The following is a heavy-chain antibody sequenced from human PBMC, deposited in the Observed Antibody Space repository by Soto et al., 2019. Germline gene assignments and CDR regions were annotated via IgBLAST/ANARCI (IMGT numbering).Heavy chain of an antibody. Sequence: SETLSLTCTVSGGSISSYYWSWIRQPAGKGLEWIGRIYTSGSTNYNPSLKSRVTMSVDTSKNQFSLKLSSVTAADTAVYYCASAASSGYYYVGNYFEYWGQGTLVTVSS. CDR1: GGSISSYY. CDR2: IYTSGST. V-gene: IGHV4-4*07. CDR3: ASAASSGYYYVGNYFEY. J-gene: IGHJ4*02. D-gene: IGHD3-22*01.